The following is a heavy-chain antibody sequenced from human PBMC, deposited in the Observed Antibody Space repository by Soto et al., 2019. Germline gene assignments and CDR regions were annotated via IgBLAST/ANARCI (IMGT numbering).Heavy chain of an antibody. Sequence: PSETLSLTCTVSGGSIGGFYWTWIRQPPGKGLEWIGYVSYTGNTDYNPSLKSRVSISVDTSKNQFSLSLTSVTAADTAVYYCASGQRSSSSPYYFAYWGQGALVTVSS. J-gene: IGHJ4*02. V-gene: IGHV4-59*01. CDR2: VSYTGNT. CDR3: ASGQRSSSSPYYFAY. D-gene: IGHD6-6*01. CDR1: GGSIGGFY.